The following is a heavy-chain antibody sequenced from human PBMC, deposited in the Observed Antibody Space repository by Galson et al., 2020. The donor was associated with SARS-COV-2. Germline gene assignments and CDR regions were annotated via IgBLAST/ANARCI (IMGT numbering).Heavy chain of an antibody. J-gene: IGHJ4*02. Sequence: SETLSLTCTVSGGSISSGGYYWSWIRPPAGKGLEWIGRIYTSGSTNYNPSLKSRVTISVDTSKNQFSLKLSSVTAAATAVYYCARGNSSSWPLDYWGQGTLVTVSS. D-gene: IGHD6-13*01. V-gene: IGHV4-61*02. CDR3: ARGNSSSWPLDY. CDR1: GGSISSGGYY. CDR2: IYTSGST.